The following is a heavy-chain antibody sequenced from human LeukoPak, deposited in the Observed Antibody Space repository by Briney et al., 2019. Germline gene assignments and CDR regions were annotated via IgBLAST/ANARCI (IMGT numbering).Heavy chain of an antibody. Sequence: QTGGSLRLSCAASGFTFSSYAMSWVRQAPGKGLEWVSGISGSGGSTYCADSVKGRFTISRDNSKNTLYLQMNSLRAEDTAIYYCAKDPIYCSSTSCYVFDYWGQGALVTVSS. J-gene: IGHJ4*02. CDR1: GFTFSSYA. V-gene: IGHV3-23*01. D-gene: IGHD2-2*01. CDR3: AKDPIYCSSTSCYVFDY. CDR2: ISGSGGST.